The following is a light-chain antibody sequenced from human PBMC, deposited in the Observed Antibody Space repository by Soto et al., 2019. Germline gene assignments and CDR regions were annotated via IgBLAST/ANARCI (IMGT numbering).Light chain of an antibody. Sequence: DIQMTQSPSSLSASLGDRVSLTCRASQTISNYLNWYQQKPGKAPKLLIYAASSLQSGVPSRFSGSGSGTDFTLIISSLQPEDFATYYCQQSYSNPPPFGQGTKLEIK. CDR2: AAS. CDR1: QTISNY. CDR3: QQSYSNPPP. J-gene: IGKJ2*01. V-gene: IGKV1-39*01.